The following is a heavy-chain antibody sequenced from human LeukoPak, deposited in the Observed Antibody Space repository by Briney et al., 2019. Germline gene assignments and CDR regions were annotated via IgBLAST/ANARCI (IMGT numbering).Heavy chain of an antibody. J-gene: IGHJ5*02. D-gene: IGHD5-18*01. Sequence: GASVKVSCKASGYTFTSYGISWVRQAPGQGLEWMGWISAYNGNTNYAQKLQGRVTMTTDTSTSTAYMELSRLRSDDTAVYYCARSLDTAMVGGFDPWGQGTLVTVSS. V-gene: IGHV1-18*01. CDR2: ISAYNGNT. CDR1: GYTFTSYG. CDR3: ARSLDTAMVGGFDP.